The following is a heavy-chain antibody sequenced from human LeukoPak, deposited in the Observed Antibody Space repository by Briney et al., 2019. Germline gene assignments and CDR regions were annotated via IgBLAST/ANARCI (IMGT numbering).Heavy chain of an antibody. J-gene: IGHJ4*02. CDR3: ARLARYYDILTGYAGYYFDY. V-gene: IGHV4-39*01. Sequence: SETLSLTCTVSGGSISSSSYYWGWIRQPPGKGLEWIGSIYYSGSTYYTPSLKSRVTISVDTSKNQFSLKLSSVTAADTAVYYCARLARYYDILTGYAGYYFDYWGQGTLVTVSS. CDR2: IYYSGST. D-gene: IGHD3-9*01. CDR1: GGSISSSSYY.